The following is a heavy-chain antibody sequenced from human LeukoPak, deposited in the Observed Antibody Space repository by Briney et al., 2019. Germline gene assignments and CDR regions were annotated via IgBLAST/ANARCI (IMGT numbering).Heavy chain of an antibody. D-gene: IGHD6-13*01. V-gene: IGHV3-33*01. CDR3: ARKAPIGQQPLNWFDP. J-gene: IGHJ5*02. Sequence: GGSLSFSCAASGFTFSIYGMHWVRQAPGKGLEWVAVIWYDGSNKYYADCVKGRFTISRDNSKDTLYLQMNSLRAEDTAVYYCARKAPIGQQPLNWFDPWGQGTLVTVSS. CDR1: GFTFSIYG. CDR2: IWYDGSNK.